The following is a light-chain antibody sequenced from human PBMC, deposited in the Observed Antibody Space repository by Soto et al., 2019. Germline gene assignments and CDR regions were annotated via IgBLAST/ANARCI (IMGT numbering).Light chain of an antibody. CDR1: SSNIGSNY. CDR3: AAWDDSLSIYV. J-gene: IGLJ1*01. Sequence: QSVPTQPPSASGTPGQRVTISCSGSSSNIGSNYVYWYQQLPGTAPKLLIYRNNQRPSGVPDRFSGSKSGTSASLAISGLXXEXEADYYCAAWDDSLSIYVFGTGTKVTVL. V-gene: IGLV1-47*01. CDR2: RNN.